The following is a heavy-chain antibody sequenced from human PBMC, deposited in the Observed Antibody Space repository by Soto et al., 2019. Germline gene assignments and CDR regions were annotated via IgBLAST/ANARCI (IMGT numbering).Heavy chain of an antibody. CDR1: GYTFTRYS. Sequence: QDPLVQSGAEVKKPGASLKVSCKASGYTFTRYSISWVRQAPGQGLEWIGWISPYNGNTYHARKLQGRVTMTMDTATSTTYVELRSLRLSDAAAYYCAREGGYALIDYWGQGTLVTVSS. J-gene: IGHJ4*02. V-gene: IGHV1-18*01. D-gene: IGHD5-18*01. CDR2: ISPYNGNT. CDR3: AREGGYALIDY.